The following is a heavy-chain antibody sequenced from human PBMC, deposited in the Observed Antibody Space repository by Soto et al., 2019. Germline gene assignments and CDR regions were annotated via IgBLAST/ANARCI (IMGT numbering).Heavy chain of an antibody. D-gene: IGHD1-26*01. CDR2: ISGSGGST. J-gene: IGHJ6*02. CDR3: AKTSGGIPLYYAMDV. V-gene: IGHV3-23*01. Sequence: HPGGSLRLSCSASGFTFGNYAMSWVRQAPGKGLEWVSVISGSGGSTYYADSVKGRFTISRGNSKNTLNLQMNSLRAEDTALYSCAKTSGGIPLYYAMDVWGQGTTVTVSS. CDR1: GFTFGNYA.